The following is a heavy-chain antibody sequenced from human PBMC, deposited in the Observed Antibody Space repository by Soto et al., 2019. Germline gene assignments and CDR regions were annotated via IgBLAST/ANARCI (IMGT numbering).Heavy chain of an antibody. CDR2: INYSGST. J-gene: IGHJ3*01. V-gene: IGHV4-30-4*01. CDR3: ARDVFNDYGDYGSGRTAFDV. Sequence: QVQLQESGPGLVKASQTLSLTCTVSGGSISTADYYWSWIRQPPGKGLEWIGYINYSGSTYYSPSLRSRVTISVDTSKNQFSLKLSSVTAADTAVYYCARDVFNDYGDYGSGRTAFDVWGQGTMVTVSS. D-gene: IGHD4-17*01. CDR1: GGSISTADYY.